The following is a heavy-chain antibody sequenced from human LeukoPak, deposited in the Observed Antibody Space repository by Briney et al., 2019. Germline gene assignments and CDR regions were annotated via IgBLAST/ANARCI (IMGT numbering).Heavy chain of an antibody. J-gene: IGHJ6*03. CDR2: ISSTGVST. V-gene: IGHV3-23*01. CDR3: ARDFYSSSRLYYYYYMDV. CDR1: GFTFPTCA. D-gene: IGHD6-6*01. Sequence: GGSLRLSCAAFGFTFPTCAMNWVRQAPGKGLEWVSAISSTGVSTYYADSVKGRFTISRDNSQNTLYLQMNSLRAEDTAVYYCARDFYSSSRLYYYYYMDVWGKGTTVTVSS.